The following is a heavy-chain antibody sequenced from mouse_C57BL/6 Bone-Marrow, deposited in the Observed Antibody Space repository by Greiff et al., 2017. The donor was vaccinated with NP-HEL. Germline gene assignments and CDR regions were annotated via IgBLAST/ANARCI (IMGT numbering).Heavy chain of an antibody. V-gene: IGHV7-3*01. Sequence: EVKLVESGGGLVQPGGSLSLSCAASGFTFTDYYMSWVRQPPGKALEWLGFIRTKANGYTTEYSASVKGRFTISRDNSQSILYLQMNALRAEDSATYYCARYIGGYFDYWGQGTTLTVSS. CDR3: ARYIGGYFDY. D-gene: IGHD3-1*01. CDR1: GFTFTDYY. J-gene: IGHJ2*01. CDR2: IRTKANGYTT.